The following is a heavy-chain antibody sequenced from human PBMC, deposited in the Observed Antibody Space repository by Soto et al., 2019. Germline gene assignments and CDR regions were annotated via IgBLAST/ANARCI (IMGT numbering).Heavy chain of an antibody. CDR2: INHSGSS. V-gene: IGHV4-34*01. Sequence: PSETLSLTCAVHGGSFSGFYWTWIRQPPGKGLEWIGEINHSGSSNYNPPLKSRVTMSLDTSRNQFSLSLNSVTAADTAVYYCAILAGPWYFDRSGRGTLV. CDR1: GGSFSGFY. CDR3: AILAGPWYFDR. D-gene: IGHD2-8*02. J-gene: IGHJ2*01.